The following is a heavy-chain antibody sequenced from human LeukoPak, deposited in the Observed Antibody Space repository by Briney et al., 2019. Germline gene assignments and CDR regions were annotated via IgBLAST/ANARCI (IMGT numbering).Heavy chain of an antibody. D-gene: IGHD6-13*01. V-gene: IGHV5-51*01. CDR2: IYPGDSDT. CDR1: GYSFTSYW. J-gene: IGHJ6*03. Sequence: GESLKISCKGSGYSFTSYWIGWVRQMPGKGLEWMGIIYPGDSDTRYSPSFQGQVTISADKSISTAYLQWSSLKASDTAMYYCARHKGIAAAGRSIGYYYMDVWGKGTTVTVSS. CDR3: ARHKGIAAAGRSIGYYYMDV.